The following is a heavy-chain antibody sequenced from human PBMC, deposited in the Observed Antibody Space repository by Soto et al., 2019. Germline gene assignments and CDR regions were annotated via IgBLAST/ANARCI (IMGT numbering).Heavy chain of an antibody. Sequence: GGSLRLSCAASGFTFSSYDMHWVRQAPGKGLEWVAVISYDGSNKYYAGSVKGRFTISRDNSKNTLYLQMNSLRAEDTAVYYCAKDRVVPAAHYFDYWGQGTLVTVSS. J-gene: IGHJ4*02. CDR3: AKDRVVPAAHYFDY. V-gene: IGHV3-30*18. D-gene: IGHD2-2*01. CDR2: ISYDGSNK. CDR1: GFTFSSYD.